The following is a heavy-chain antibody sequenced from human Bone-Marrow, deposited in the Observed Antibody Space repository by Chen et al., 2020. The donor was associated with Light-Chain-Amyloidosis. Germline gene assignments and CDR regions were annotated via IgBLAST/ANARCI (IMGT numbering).Heavy chain of an antibody. V-gene: IGHV3-48*03. Sequence: EVQLVESGGGLVQPGGSLRLSCAASGFTFCRYEMNWVRQAPGKGLEWVSYISSSGSTIYYADSVKGRFTISRDNAKNSLYLQMNSLRAEDTAVYYCATTKGRWLPSYWGQGTLVTVSS. J-gene: IGHJ4*02. D-gene: IGHD5-12*01. CDR1: GFTFCRYE. CDR2: ISSSGSTI. CDR3: ATTKGRWLPSY.